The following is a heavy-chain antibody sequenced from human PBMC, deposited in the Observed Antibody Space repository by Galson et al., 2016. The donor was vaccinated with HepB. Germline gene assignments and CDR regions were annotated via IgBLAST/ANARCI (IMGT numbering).Heavy chain of an antibody. J-gene: IGHJ3*02. CDR2: IYLDTNS. CDR3: ATVGGSSYGLRTDPFDI. D-gene: IGHD5-18*01. Sequence: SLRLSCATSGVTVGNDYMTWVRQAPGKGLEWVSLIYLDTNSYYADSVKGRFTISRDTSNNTLYLQMNNLRVGDTALYFCATVGGSSYGLRTDPFDIWGQGTKVTVSS. CDR1: GVTVGNDY. V-gene: IGHV3-53*01.